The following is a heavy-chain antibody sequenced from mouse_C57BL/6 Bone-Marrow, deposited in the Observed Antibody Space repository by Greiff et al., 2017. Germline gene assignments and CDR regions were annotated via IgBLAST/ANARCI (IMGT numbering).Heavy chain of an antibody. CDR2: FVPENGDT. D-gene: IGHD2-3*01. CDR3: TTPPDGYCGGFGY. J-gene: IGHJ2*01. V-gene: IGHV14-4*01. Sequence: VQLKQSGAELVRPGASVKLSCTASGFNIKDDYMHWVKQRPEQGLEWIGWFVPENGDTEYASKFQGKATITADTSSNTAYLQLSSLTSEDTAVYYCTTPPDGYCGGFGYWGQGTTLTVSS. CDR1: GFNIKDDY.